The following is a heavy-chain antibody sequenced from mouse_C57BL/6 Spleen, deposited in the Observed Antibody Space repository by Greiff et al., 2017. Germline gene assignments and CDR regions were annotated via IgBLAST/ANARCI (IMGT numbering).Heavy chain of an antibody. D-gene: IGHD2-4*01. CDR1: GYTFTDYY. CDR3: ARSALYDYDPYFDY. CDR2: INPNNGGT. J-gene: IGHJ2*01. V-gene: IGHV1-26*01. Sequence: EVQLQQSGPELVKPGASVKISCKASGYTFTDYYMNWVKQSHGKSLEWIGDINPNNGGTSYNQKFKGKATLTVDKSSSTAYMELRSLTSEDSSVYYCARSALYDYDPYFDYWGQGTTLTVSA.